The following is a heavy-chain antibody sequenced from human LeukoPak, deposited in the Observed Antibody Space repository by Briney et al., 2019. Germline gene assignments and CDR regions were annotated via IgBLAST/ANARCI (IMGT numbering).Heavy chain of an antibody. D-gene: IGHD4/OR15-4a*01. CDR1: AFTFTSYS. V-gene: IGHV3-48*04. CDR2: ISSGSSTI. J-gene: IGHJ4*02. Sequence: PGGSLRLSCAASAFTFTSYSMNWVRQASGKGLEWVSYISSGSSTIYYADSVKGRFTISRDNAKSSLYLQMDSLRAEDTAVYYCARWSANYLNFDYWGQGTLVTVSS. CDR3: ARWSANYLNFDY.